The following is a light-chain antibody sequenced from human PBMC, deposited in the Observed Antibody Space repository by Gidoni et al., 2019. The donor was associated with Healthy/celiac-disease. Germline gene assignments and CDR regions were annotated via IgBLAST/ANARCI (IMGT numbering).Light chain of an antibody. CDR2: AAS. CDR3: QQLNSYPRGFT. Sequence: DIQLTQSPSFLSASVGDRVTITCRASQGISSYLAWYQQKPGKAPKLLIYAASTLQSGGPSRFSGSGSGTEFTLTISSLQPVDFATYYCQQLNSYPRGFTFXPXTKVDIK. CDR1: QGISSY. J-gene: IGKJ3*01. V-gene: IGKV1-9*01.